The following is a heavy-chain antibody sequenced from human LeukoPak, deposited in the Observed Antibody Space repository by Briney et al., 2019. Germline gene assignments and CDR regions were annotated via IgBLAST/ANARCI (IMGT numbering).Heavy chain of an antibody. CDR3: ARGRLRGYSYGPPAEYFQH. CDR2: INHGGST. J-gene: IGHJ1*01. CDR1: GGSFSGYY. V-gene: IGHV4-34*01. D-gene: IGHD5-18*01. Sequence: SETLSLTCAVYGGSFSGYYWSWIRQPPGKGLEWIGEINHGGSTNYNPSLKSRVTISVDTSKNQFSLKLSSVTAADTAVYYCARGRLRGYSYGPPAEYFQHWGQGTLVTVSS.